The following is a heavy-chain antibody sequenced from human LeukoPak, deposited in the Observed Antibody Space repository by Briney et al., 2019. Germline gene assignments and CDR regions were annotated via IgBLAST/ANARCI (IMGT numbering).Heavy chain of an antibody. V-gene: IGHV4-38-2*02. CDR1: GYSITSGFS. CDR2: ISHSGTT. D-gene: IGHD3-16*01. Sequence: SETLSLTCAVSGYSITSGFSWGWIRQPPGKGLEWIGTISHSGTTDYKSTLESRLTISMDTSKNLFSLRLTSVTAADTAVYYCAREGAVPGIDPWGQGTLVTVSS. J-gene: IGHJ5*02. CDR3: AREGAVPGIDP.